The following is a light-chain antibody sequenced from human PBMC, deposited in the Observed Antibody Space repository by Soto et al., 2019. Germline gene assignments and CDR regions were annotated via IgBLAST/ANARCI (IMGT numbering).Light chain of an antibody. CDR3: SSYTSSYTWV. CDR2: GVT. V-gene: IGLV2-14*03. Sequence: QSVLTQPASVSGSPGQSITISCSGTTNDVGGYNYVSWYQQHPGKAPKLLIYGVTDRPSGVSSRFSGSKSGNAASLTISGLQAEDEGDYYCSSYTSSYTWVFGGGTKVNVL. CDR1: TNDVGGYNY. J-gene: IGLJ3*02.